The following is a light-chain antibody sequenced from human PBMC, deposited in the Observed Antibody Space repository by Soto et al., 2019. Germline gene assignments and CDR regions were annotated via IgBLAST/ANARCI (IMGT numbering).Light chain of an antibody. V-gene: IGKV3D-15*01. CDR1: QTISTS. CDR3: QQYSNWQYT. J-gene: IGKJ2*01. Sequence: EIVMTQSPGTLSVSPGERATLSCRASQTISTSLAWYQQKPGQAPRLLIYDASARATGIPGRFSGSGSGTEFTLTISGLQSDDFAVYYCQQYSNWQYTFGQGTRLEIK. CDR2: DAS.